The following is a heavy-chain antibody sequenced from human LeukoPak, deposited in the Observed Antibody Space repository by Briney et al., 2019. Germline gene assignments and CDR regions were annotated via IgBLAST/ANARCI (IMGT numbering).Heavy chain of an antibody. J-gene: IGHJ6*02. D-gene: IGHD3-9*01. CDR3: ARDLSDILTGYQYGMDV. V-gene: IGHV3-30-3*01. CDR1: GFTFSSYA. Sequence: GGSLRLSCAASGFTFSSYAMPWVRQAPGKGLEWVAVISYDGSNKYYADSVKGRFTISRDNSKNTLYLQMNSLRAEDTAVYYCARDLSDILTGYQYGMDVWGQGTTVTVSS. CDR2: ISYDGSNK.